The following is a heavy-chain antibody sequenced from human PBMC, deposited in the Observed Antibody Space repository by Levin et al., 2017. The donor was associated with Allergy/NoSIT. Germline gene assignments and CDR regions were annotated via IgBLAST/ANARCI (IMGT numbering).Heavy chain of an antibody. D-gene: IGHD3-22*01. CDR2: FRDSRST. Sequence: LSLTCAASGFTFRNSAMSWVRQAPGKGLEYVSGFRDSRSTYYADSVNGRFTVSRDNSNNVFYLQVNSLRAEDTALYYCARFARPAGVYDSSDSFDVWGPGTMVTVSS. CDR3: ARFARPAGVYDSSDSFDV. V-gene: IGHV3-23*01. CDR1: GFTFRNSA. J-gene: IGHJ3*01.